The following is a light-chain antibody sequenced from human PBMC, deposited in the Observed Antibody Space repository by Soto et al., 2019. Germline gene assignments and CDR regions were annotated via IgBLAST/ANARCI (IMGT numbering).Light chain of an antibody. V-gene: IGLV1-51*01. CDR3: ATWDSRLSVVL. CDR1: SSNIENNY. J-gene: IGLJ2*01. Sequence: QSVLTQPPSVSAAPGQRVSISCSGSSSNIENNYVSWYQQLPGTAPKLLIYDNNLRPSGIPDRFSGSKSGTTATLGITGLQTGDEADYYCATWDSRLSVVLLGGGTKLTVL. CDR2: DNN.